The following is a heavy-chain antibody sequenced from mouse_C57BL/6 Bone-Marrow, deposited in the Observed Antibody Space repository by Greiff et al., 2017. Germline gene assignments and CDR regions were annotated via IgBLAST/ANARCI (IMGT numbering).Heavy chain of an antibody. D-gene: IGHD1-1*01. CDR3: ARITTVVAAMDY. CDR2: INPNNGGT. J-gene: IGHJ4*01. Sequence: EVQLQQSGPELVKPGASVKISCKASGYTFTDYYMNWVKQSHGKSLEWIGDINPNNGGTSYNQKFKGKATLTVDKSSSTAYMELRSLTSEDSAVYYCARITTVVAAMDYWGQGTSVTGSS. V-gene: IGHV1-26*01. CDR1: GYTFTDYY.